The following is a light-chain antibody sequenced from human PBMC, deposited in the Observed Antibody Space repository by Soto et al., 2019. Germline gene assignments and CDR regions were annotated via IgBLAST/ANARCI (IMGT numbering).Light chain of an antibody. Sequence: DIEMAQSPSALSASVGDTVTITCRASQKSSPWLAWYQQKPGQAPKLLMYDVSSLKRGVPSRFSGSGSGTEFTLTISRLQPDDFAVYYCQKYNNWPPITFGQGTRLDIK. J-gene: IGKJ5*01. CDR2: DVS. CDR3: QKYNNWPPIT. V-gene: IGKV1-5*01. CDR1: QKSSPW.